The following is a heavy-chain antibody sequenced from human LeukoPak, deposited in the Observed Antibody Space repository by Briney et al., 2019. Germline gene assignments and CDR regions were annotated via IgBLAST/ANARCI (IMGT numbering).Heavy chain of an antibody. V-gene: IGHV3-30*04. J-gene: IGHJ4*02. CDR3: ARDGSSSWYENDY. D-gene: IGHD6-13*01. Sequence: GGSLRLSCAASGFTFSSYAMHWVRQAPGKGLEWVAVISYDGSNKYYADSVKGRFTISRDNSKNTLYLQMNSLRAEDTAVYYCARDGSSSWYENDYWGQGTLVTVSS. CDR2: ISYDGSNK. CDR1: GFTFSSYA.